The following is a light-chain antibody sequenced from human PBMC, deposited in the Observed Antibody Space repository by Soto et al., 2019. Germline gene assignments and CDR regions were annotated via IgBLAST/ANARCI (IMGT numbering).Light chain of an antibody. V-gene: IGKV1-12*01. Sequence: DLQITQSPSSLSASVGDRVTITCRASQGISSWLAWYQQKPGKAPKLLVSAASRLQSGVPSRISGSGSGTDFTLTISSLKPEDFAAYDCEQANSFPRTFGGGTKVEIK. CDR2: AAS. CDR3: EQANSFPRT. J-gene: IGKJ4*01. CDR1: QGISSW.